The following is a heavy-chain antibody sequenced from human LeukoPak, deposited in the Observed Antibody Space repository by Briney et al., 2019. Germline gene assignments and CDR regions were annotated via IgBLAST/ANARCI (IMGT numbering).Heavy chain of an antibody. Sequence: GGSLRLSCAASGFTVSSNYMSWVRQAPGKGLEWVSVIYSGGSIYYAGSVKGRFTISRDNSKNTLYLQMNSLRAEDTAVYYCARILHYYGSGSYPFDYWGQGTLVTVSS. CDR3: ARILHYYGSGSYPFDY. CDR1: GFTVSSNY. V-gene: IGHV3-53*01. D-gene: IGHD3-10*01. J-gene: IGHJ4*02. CDR2: IYSGGSI.